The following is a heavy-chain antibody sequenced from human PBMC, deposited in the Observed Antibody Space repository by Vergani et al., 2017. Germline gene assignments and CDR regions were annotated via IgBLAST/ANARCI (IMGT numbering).Heavy chain of an antibody. D-gene: IGHD4-23*01. CDR3: ARDNKQLRQRAFDL. CDR1: GSSINNDFYY. V-gene: IGHV4-61*02. CDR2: IYVSGIT. J-gene: IGHJ3*01. Sequence: QVQLQESGPGLVKPSQTLSLTCTVSGSSINNDFYYWHWIRQPAGKGLEWIGRIYVSGITDYNSSLQSRVSMSVDTSKNQFSLTLTSVTAADTAVYYCARDNKQLRQRAFDLWGQGRMVTV.